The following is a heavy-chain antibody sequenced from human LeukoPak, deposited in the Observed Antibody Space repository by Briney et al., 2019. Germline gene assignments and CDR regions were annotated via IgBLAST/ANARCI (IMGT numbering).Heavy chain of an antibody. D-gene: IGHD3-22*01. CDR3: AKDRPNYYDSSGHYYRRDGDY. CDR1: GFTFSSYA. V-gene: IGHV3-23*01. J-gene: IGHJ4*02. CDR2: VSGSGGYT. Sequence: GGSLRLSCAASGFTFSSYAMSWVRQAPGKGLEWVSSVSGSGGYTYYADSVKGRFTISRDNSKNTLYLQMNSLRAEDTAIYYCAKDRPNYYDSSGHYYRRDGDYWGQGTLVTVSS.